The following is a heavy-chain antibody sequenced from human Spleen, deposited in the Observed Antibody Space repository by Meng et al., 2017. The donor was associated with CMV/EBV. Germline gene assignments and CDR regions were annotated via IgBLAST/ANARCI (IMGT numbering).Heavy chain of an antibody. CDR3: VKISDFWAGYYDL. V-gene: IGHV3-23*01. Sequence: DINWLRLAPGHGLRFLSSISAARESTCYAYPVEGRFKISRDNSKNTLFLQMNSISAEDTAIYYCVKISDFWAGYYDLWGQGTLVTVSS. D-gene: IGHD3/OR15-3a*01. J-gene: IGHJ5*02. CDR2: ISAAREST. CDR1: D.